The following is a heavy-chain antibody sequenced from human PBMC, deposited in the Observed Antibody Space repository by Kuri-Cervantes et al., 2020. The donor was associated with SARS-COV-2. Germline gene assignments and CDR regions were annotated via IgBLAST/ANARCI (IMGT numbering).Heavy chain of an antibody. CDR3: AKVGFPELERLDYYGMDV. J-gene: IGHJ6*02. CDR2: ISYDGSSK. V-gene: IGHV3-30*18. CDR1: GFTFSSYG. D-gene: IGHD1-1*01. Sequence: GESLKISCAASGFTFSSYGMHWVRQAPGKGLEWVAVISYDGSSKYYADSVKGRFTISRDNSKNTLYLQMNSLRAEDTAVYYCAKVGFPELERLDYYGMDVWGQGTTVTVSS.